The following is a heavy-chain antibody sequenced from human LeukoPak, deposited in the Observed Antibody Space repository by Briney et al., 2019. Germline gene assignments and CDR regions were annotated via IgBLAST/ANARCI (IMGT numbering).Heavy chain of an antibody. V-gene: IGHV3-23*01. Sequence: GGSLRLSCAASGFTFSSYPMSWVRQGPGKGLEWVSAISGSGGSTYYADSVKGRFTISRDNSKNTLYLQMNSLRAEDTAVYYCAKDGPGGIAVAGLDYWGQGTLVTVSS. CDR1: GFTFSSYP. CDR3: AKDGPGGIAVAGLDY. J-gene: IGHJ4*02. CDR2: ISGSGGST. D-gene: IGHD6-19*01.